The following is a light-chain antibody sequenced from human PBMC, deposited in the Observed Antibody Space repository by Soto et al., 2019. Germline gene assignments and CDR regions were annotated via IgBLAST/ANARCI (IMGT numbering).Light chain of an antibody. Sequence: QSVLTQPPSVSGAPGQRVTISCTWSSSNIGAGYDVHWYQQRPGTAPKLPIFGNTNRPSGVPDRFSGSKSGTSASLAITGLQAEDEGDYYCQSYDSTLSARYVFGTGTKVTVL. CDR2: GNT. J-gene: IGLJ1*01. CDR3: QSYDSTLSARYV. CDR1: SSNIGAGYD. V-gene: IGLV1-40*01.